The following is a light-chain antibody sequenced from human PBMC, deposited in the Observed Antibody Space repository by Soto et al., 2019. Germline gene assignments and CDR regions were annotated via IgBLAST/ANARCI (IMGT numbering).Light chain of an antibody. Sequence: VMTQSPATLSVSPGERVTLSCRASQSVATNLAWYQQRPGQAPRLLIYGASKRAIGLPARFSGSGSGTEFTLTISSLQSEDFAVYYCQQYNKWLAWTFGQGTKVDIK. CDR1: QSVATN. J-gene: IGKJ1*01. V-gene: IGKV3-15*01. CDR3: QQYNKWLAWT. CDR2: GAS.